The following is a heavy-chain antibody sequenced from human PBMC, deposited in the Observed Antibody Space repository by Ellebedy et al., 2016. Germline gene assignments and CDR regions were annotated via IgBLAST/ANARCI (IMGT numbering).Heavy chain of an antibody. CDR1: GFTFSSSW. V-gene: IGHV3-48*01. J-gene: IGHJ3*02. CDR3: ARVMVRGVWDVSAFDI. CDR2: IGGDSSSK. Sequence: GESLKISXVASGFTFSSSWMHWVRQAPGKGLEWVSFIGGDSSSKHYADSVKGRFTISRDNAKNSLYLQMNSLRVEDTAVYYCARVMVRGVWDVSAFDIWGQGTMVTVSS. D-gene: IGHD3-10*01.